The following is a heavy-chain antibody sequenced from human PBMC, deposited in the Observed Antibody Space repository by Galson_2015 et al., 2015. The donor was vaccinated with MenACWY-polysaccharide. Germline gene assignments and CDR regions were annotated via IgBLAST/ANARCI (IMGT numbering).Heavy chain of an antibody. CDR1: GFTFSSYE. CDR2: ISSSGSTI. Sequence: SLRLSCAASGFTFSSYEMNWVRQAPGKGLEWVSYISSSGSTIYYADSVKGRFTISRDNAKNSLYLQMNSLRAEDTAVYYCAREGGLAVYSSGSGFRHWGQGTLVTVSS. V-gene: IGHV3-48*03. D-gene: IGHD6-19*01. CDR3: AREGGLAVYSSGSGFRH. J-gene: IGHJ1*01.